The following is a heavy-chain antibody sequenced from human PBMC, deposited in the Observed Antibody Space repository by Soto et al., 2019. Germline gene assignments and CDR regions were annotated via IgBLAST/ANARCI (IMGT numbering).Heavy chain of an antibody. CDR2: IYYSGST. V-gene: IGHV4-61*01. CDR1: GGSVSSGSYY. CDR3: ARVLLYQLLWYDAFDI. J-gene: IGHJ3*02. D-gene: IGHD2-2*01. Sequence: SETSLTCTVSGGSVSSGSYYWSWIRQPPGKGLEWIGDIYYSGSTNYNPSLKSRVTISVDTSKNQFSLKLSSVTAADTAVYYCARVLLYQLLWYDAFDIWGQGTMVTVSS.